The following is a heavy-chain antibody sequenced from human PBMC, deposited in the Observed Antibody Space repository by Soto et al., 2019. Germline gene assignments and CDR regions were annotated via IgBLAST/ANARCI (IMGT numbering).Heavy chain of an antibody. CDR1: GFAFTNYG. CDR3: ARDVAMPTGLGLGY. J-gene: IGHJ4*02. D-gene: IGHD6-19*01. Sequence: GGSLRLSCAASGFAFTNYGIHWVRQAPGKGLEWVAHISNDGSKKFYGDSVKGRFTISRDNSENTVYLQMTSLRPDDTAVFYCARDVAMPTGLGLGYWGQGTLVTVSS. CDR2: ISNDGSKK. V-gene: IGHV3-30*03.